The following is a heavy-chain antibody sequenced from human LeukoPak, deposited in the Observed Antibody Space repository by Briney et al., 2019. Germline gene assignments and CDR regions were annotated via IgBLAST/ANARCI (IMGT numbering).Heavy chain of an antibody. CDR3: ARDGDTAMVAY. CDR2: ISSSLTTI. J-gene: IGHJ4*02. V-gene: IGHV3-48*01. D-gene: IGHD5-18*01. Sequence: KTGGPLRLSCAASGFTFSIYSMNWVRQAPGKGLEWISYISSSLTTIYYADSVRGRFTISRDNAKNSLYLQMNSLRAEDTAVYYCARDGDTAMVAYWGQGTLVIVSS. CDR1: GFTFSIYS.